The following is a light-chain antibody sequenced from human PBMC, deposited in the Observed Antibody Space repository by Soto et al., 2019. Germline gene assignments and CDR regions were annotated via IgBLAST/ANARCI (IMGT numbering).Light chain of an antibody. Sequence: EIALTQSPGTLSLSPGQRATLSCRASQSLNSYFLAWYQHKPGQAPRLLIYGASNRATGIPDRFSGSGSGTDFSLTISRLEPDDFAVYYCQHHGDSPGTFGQGTKVEI. CDR2: GAS. J-gene: IGKJ1*01. CDR3: QHHGDSPGT. CDR1: QSLNSYF. V-gene: IGKV3-20*01.